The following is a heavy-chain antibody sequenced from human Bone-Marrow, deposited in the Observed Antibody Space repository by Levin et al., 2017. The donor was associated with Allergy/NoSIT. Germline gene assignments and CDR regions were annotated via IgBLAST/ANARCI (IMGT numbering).Heavy chain of an antibody. Sequence: SETLSLTCTVSGGSISSGDYYWSWIRQSPGKGLEWIGYIYHSGSTYYNPSLKSRLLISVDTSKNQFTLTLNSVTAADTAVYYCAREDALYSGYDRTIDQWGPGTLVTVSS. J-gene: IGHJ4*02. CDR3: AREDALYSGYDRTIDQ. V-gene: IGHV4-30-4*01. D-gene: IGHD5-12*01. CDR2: IYHSGST. CDR1: GGSISSGDYY.